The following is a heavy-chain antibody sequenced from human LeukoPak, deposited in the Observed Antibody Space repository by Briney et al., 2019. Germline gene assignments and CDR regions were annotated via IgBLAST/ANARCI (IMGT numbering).Heavy chain of an antibody. Sequence: GASVKVSCKASGYTFTGYYMHWVRQAPGQGLEWMGWINPNSGGTNYAQKFQGRVTMTRDTSISTAYMELSRLRSDDTAVYYCARSFGDGSGAWYFDYWGQGTLVTVSS. CDR1: GYTFTGYY. D-gene: IGHD3-10*01. CDR2: INPNSGGT. CDR3: ARSFGDGSGAWYFDY. J-gene: IGHJ4*02. V-gene: IGHV1-2*02.